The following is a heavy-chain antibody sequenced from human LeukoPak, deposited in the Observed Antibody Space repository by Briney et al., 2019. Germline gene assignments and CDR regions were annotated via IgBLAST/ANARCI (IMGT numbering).Heavy chain of an antibody. CDR3: ARVMAVASTRPFGY. D-gene: IGHD6-19*01. CDR2: IYPGDSNT. Sequence: GETLKISCKGSGYSFTSYWIGWVRQMPGKGLEWMGIIYPGDSNTRYSPSFQGQVTISADKSINTAYLQWRSLKASDTAMYYCARVMAVASTRPFGYWGQGTLVTVSS. V-gene: IGHV5-51*01. CDR1: GYSFTSYW. J-gene: IGHJ4*02.